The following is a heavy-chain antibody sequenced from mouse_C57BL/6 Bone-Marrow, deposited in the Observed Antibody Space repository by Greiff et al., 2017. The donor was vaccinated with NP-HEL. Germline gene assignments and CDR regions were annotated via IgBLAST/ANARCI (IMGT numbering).Heavy chain of an antibody. D-gene: IGHD2-12*01. CDR2: IWRGGST. CDR3: AKNPCDDYDALDY. CDR1: GFSLTSYG. V-gene: IGHV2-5*01. J-gene: IGHJ4*01. Sequence: VKLQESGPGLVQPSQSLSITCTVSGFSLTSYGVHWVRQSPGKGLEWLGVIWRGGSTDYNAAFMSRLSITKDNSKSQVFFKMNSLQADDTAIYYCAKNPCDDYDALDYWGQGTAVPGPS.